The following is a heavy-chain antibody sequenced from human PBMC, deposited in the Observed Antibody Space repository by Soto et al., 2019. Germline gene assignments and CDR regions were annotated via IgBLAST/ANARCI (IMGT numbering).Heavy chain of an antibody. Sequence: ASVKVSCKASGYTFTSYDINWVRQAPGQGLDWMGVISPGGARTTYAQRFQGRFTVTRDTSTNTVYMGLSSLTSEDTAVYYCASEMPTTGSFDSWGQGTLVTVSS. V-gene: IGHV1-46*03. CDR2: ISPGGART. CDR1: GYTFTSYD. D-gene: IGHD1-1*01. CDR3: ASEMPTTGSFDS. J-gene: IGHJ4*02.